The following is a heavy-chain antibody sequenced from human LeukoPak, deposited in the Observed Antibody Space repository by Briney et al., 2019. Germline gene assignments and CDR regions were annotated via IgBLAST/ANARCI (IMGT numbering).Heavy chain of an antibody. V-gene: IGHV4-39*07. Sequence: SETLSLTCTVSGGSLSSSSYYWGWIRQPPGKGLEWIGSIYYSGSTYYNPSLKSRVTISVDTSKNQFSLKLSSVTAADPAVYYCARTDYYGLLDYWGQGTLVTVSS. CDR2: IYYSGST. CDR1: GGSLSSSSYY. CDR3: ARTDYYGLLDY. J-gene: IGHJ4*02. D-gene: IGHD3-10*01.